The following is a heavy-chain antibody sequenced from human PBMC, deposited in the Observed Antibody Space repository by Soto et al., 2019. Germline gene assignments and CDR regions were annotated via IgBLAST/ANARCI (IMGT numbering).Heavy chain of an antibody. Sequence: QVHLQQWGAGLLKPSETLSLTCGVYNGSFSDYFWNWIRQPPGKGLEWIGEIKESGFATYNPSLKRRVTMSADTANNQFSLKVTSVTAADTAVYYCARGKSSGPLYYFDTWGQGTLVTVSS. CDR2: IKESGFA. CDR1: NGSFSDYF. CDR3: ARGKSSGPLYYFDT. J-gene: IGHJ4*02. D-gene: IGHD6-19*01. V-gene: IGHV4-34*01.